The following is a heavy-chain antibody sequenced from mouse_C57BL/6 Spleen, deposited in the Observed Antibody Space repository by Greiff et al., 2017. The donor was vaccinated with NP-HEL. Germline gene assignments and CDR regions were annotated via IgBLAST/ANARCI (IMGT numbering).Heavy chain of an antibody. J-gene: IGHJ3*01. CDR1: GFTFSSYA. D-gene: IGHD2-4*01. CDR2: ISDGGSYT. V-gene: IGHV5-4*01. Sequence: EVQGVESGGGLVKPGGSLKLSCAASGFTFSSYAMSWVRQTPEKRLEWVATISDGGSYTYYPDNVKGRFTISRDNAKNNLYLQMSHLKSEDTAMYYCAREYDYDGAYWGQGTLVTVSA. CDR3: AREYDYDGAY.